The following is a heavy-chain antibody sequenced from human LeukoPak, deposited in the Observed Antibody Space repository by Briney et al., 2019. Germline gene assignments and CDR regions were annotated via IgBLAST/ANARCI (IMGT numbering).Heavy chain of an antibody. CDR3: ARDDITAGAFDI. V-gene: IGHV3-33*01. Sequence: GGSLRLSCAASGFTLSNYGMHWVRQAPGKGLEWVAVIRSDGSNKSYVESVEGRFTISRDNSKNTLYLQMGSLRAEDTAVYYCARDDITAGAFDIWGQGTVVTVSS. CDR2: IRSDGSNK. CDR1: GFTLSNYG. J-gene: IGHJ3*02. D-gene: IGHD6-13*01.